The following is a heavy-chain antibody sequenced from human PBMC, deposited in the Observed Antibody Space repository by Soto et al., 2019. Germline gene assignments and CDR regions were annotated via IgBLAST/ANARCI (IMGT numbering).Heavy chain of an antibody. J-gene: IGHJ4*02. Sequence: QITLKESGPTLVKPTQTLTLTCTYSGFSLRTTGVGVGWIRQPPGKALEWLGIIYWDDDKRYSPSLKSRLTLTSDISKNQVVLTMTNMGPVDTATYFCAQTWGLNVDYWCPGNLVIVSS. V-gene: IGHV2-5*02. CDR1: GFSLRTTGVG. D-gene: IGHD3-16*01. CDR3: AQTWGLNVDY. CDR2: IYWDDDK.